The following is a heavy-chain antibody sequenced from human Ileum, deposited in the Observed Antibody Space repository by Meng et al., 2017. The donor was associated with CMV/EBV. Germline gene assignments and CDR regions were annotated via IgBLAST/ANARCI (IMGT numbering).Heavy chain of an antibody. D-gene: IGHD3-16*01. CDR2: IHHSGRV. CDR1: GASISSGDYH. V-gene: IGHV4-31*03. J-gene: IGHJ4*02. Sequence: CTVSGASISSGDYHWSWIRQHPGKGLEWLGYIHHSGRVYYNPSLKSRVTISMDTSKNQFSLRLNSVTAADTAVHYCAREYGGRYDFDYWGQGILVTVSS. CDR3: AREYGGRYDFDY.